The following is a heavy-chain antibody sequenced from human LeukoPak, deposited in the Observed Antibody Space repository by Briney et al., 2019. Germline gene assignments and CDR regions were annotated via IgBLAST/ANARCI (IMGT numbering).Heavy chain of an antibody. CDR2: ISWNSGSI. D-gene: IGHD6-13*01. CDR1: GFTFDDYA. V-gene: IGHV3-9*01. J-gene: IGHJ4*02. Sequence: GGSLRLSCAASGFTFDDYAMHWVRQAPGKGLEWVSGISWNSGSIGYADSVKGRFTISRDNAKNSLYLQMNSLRAEDTAVYYCAKVPARYSSSWYYFDYWGQGTLVTVSS. CDR3: AKVPARYSSSWYYFDY.